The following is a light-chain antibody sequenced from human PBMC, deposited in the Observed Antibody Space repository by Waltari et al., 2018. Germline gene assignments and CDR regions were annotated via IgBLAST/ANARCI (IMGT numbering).Light chain of an antibody. J-gene: IGKJ3*01. CDR1: QSITNW. V-gene: IGKV1-5*03. CDR2: RAS. CDR3: QQYNSNSLT. Sequence: DIQMTQSPSTLSASVGDRVTITCRASQSITNWLAWYQQKPGKAPKLLIYRASSLESGVPSRFSGSGSGTEFTLTISSLQPEDFATYYCQQYNSNSLTFGPGTKVDIK.